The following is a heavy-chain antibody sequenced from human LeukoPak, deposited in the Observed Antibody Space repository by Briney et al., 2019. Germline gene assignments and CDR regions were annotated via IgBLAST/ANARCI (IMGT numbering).Heavy chain of an antibody. Sequence: SETLSLTXTVSGYSISSGYYWGWIRQPPGKGLEWIGSIYHSGSTYYNPSLKSRVTISVDTSKNQFSLKLSSVTAADTAVYYCARPLYYYDSSGRNDAFDIWGQGTMVTVSS. CDR1: GYSISSGYY. D-gene: IGHD3-22*01. CDR2: IYHSGST. CDR3: ARPLYYYDSSGRNDAFDI. J-gene: IGHJ3*02. V-gene: IGHV4-38-2*02.